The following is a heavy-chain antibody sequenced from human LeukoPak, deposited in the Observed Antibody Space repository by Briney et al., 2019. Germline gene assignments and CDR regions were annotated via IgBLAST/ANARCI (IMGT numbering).Heavy chain of an antibody. CDR2: FDPEDGET. CDR3: TTVGYYYDSSGSN. V-gene: IGHV1-24*01. Sequence: ASVKVSCKVSGYTLTELSMHWVRQAPGKGLEWMGGFDPEDGETIYAQKFQGRVTMTEDTSTDTAYMELSSLKTEDTAVYYCTTVGYYYDSSGSNWGQGTLVTVSS. CDR1: GYTLTELS. D-gene: IGHD3-22*01. J-gene: IGHJ4*02.